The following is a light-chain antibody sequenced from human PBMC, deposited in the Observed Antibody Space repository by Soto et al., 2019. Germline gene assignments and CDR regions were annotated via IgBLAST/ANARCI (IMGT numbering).Light chain of an antibody. V-gene: IGLV6-57*01. CDR1: SGSIASNY. CDR3: QSYDANNQV. Sequence: NFMLTQPHSVSESPGKTVIISCTRSSGSIASNYVQWYQQRPGSSPTTVIYEDNQRPSGVPDRFSGSIDSSSNSSYLTISGLETEDEADYFCQSYDANNQVFGGGTKLTVL. J-gene: IGLJ3*02. CDR2: EDN.